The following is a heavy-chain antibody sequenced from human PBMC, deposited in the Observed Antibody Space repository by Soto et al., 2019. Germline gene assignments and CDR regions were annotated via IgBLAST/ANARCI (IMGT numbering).Heavy chain of an antibody. J-gene: IGHJ4*02. D-gene: IGHD2-21*02. CDR1: GGIFSSNT. CDR2: IIPLFGTA. V-gene: IGHV1-69*06. CDR3: ASKAACGGDCYAFDS. Sequence: QVYLVQSGAEVKKPGSSVKISCKASGGIFSSNTINWVRQAAGQGLEWMGGIIPLFGTANYAEKFQGRVTITADKSTKTEYRELTSRRSEDTAVYYCASKAACGGDCYAFDSWGQGTLVTVSS.